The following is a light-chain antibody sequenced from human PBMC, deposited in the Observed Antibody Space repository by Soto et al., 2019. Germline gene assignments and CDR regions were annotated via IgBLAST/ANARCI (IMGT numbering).Light chain of an antibody. CDR3: QQYNSYSYT. V-gene: IGKV1-5*03. Sequence: DIQMTKSPSTLSAYVGDRVTITCRASQSISSWLAWYQQKPGKAPKLLIYKASSLENGVQSRFSGSGYGTEFPLTISSLQPDDFATDYCQQYNSYSYTFGQGTKLQIK. CDR1: QSISSW. CDR2: KAS. J-gene: IGKJ2*01.